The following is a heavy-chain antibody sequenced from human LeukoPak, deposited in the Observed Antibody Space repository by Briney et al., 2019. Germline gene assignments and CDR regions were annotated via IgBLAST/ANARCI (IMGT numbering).Heavy chain of an antibody. CDR1: GYSFTSYW. CDR3: ARPYYYDSSGYHALGY. CDR2: IYPGDSDA. Sequence: GESLKISCKGSGYSFTSYWIAWVRQMPGKGLEWMGIIYPGDSDARYSPSFQGQVTISVDKSISTAYLQWSSLKASDTAMYYCARPYYYDSSGYHALGYWGQGTLVTVSS. D-gene: IGHD3-22*01. J-gene: IGHJ4*02. V-gene: IGHV5-51*01.